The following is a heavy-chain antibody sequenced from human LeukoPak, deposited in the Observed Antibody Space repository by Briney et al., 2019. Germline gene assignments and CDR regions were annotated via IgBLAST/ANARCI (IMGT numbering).Heavy chain of an antibody. CDR3: AGARGWGFSS. V-gene: IGHV3-7*01. D-gene: IGHD1-26*01. Sequence: QPGGSLRLSCAASGSTFSSYWMGWVRQAPGMGLEWVATIKQDGSEKYYLDSVKGRFTISRDNAKNSLFLQMNSLRAEDTAVYYCAGARGWGFSSWGQGTLVTVSS. CDR2: IKQDGSEK. CDR1: GSTFSSYW. J-gene: IGHJ5*01.